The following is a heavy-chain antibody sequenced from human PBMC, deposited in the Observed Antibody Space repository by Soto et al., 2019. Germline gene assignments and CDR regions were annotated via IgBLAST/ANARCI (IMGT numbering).Heavy chain of an antibody. J-gene: IGHJ6*02. D-gene: IGHD5-18*01. CDR2: ISSSSSTI. CDR3: ARGGYSYDYYYYGMDV. CDR1: GFTFSSYS. V-gene: IGHV3-48*02. Sequence: GGSLRLSCAASGFTFSSYSMNWVRQAPGKGLEWVSYISSSSSTIYYADSVKGRFTISRGNAKNSLYLQMNSLRDEDTAVYYCARGGYSYDYYYYGMDVWGQGTTVTVSS.